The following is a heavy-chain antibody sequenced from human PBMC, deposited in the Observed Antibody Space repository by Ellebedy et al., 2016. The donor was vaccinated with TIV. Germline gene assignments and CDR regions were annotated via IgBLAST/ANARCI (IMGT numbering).Heavy chain of an antibody. CDR1: GGSISDNY. D-gene: IGHD3-3*01. CDR2: ISYSGNT. CDR3: ARMARFYNFWSGYREHFDY. Sequence: MPGGSLRLSCTVSGGSISDNYWSWIRQPPGKGLEWIGYISYSGNTNYSPSLKSRVNILVNTSKNQISLKLRYVTAGDTAVYYCARMARFYNFWSGYREHFDYWGQGTLVTVSS. V-gene: IGHV4-59*08. J-gene: IGHJ4*02.